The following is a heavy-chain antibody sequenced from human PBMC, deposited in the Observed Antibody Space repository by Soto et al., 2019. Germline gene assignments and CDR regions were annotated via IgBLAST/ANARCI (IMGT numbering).Heavy chain of an antibody. CDR2: IYTDGSK. D-gene: IGHD4-17*01. J-gene: IGHJ4*02. V-gene: IGHV3-66*01. Sequence: EVQLVESGGGVVQPGGSLRLTCAASGFTVSSNYMRWVRQAPGKGLEWVAIIYTDGSKYYADSVKGRFTLYRDDSKNTLYLQINSLRVEDTAVYYCASRITSYGAYDFWGQRTLVTVSS. CDR3: ASRITSYGAYDF. CDR1: GFTVSSNY.